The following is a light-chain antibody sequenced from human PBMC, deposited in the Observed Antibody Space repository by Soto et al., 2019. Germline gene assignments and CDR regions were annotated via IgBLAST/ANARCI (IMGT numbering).Light chain of an antibody. CDR3: STSAVGSIYIYV. V-gene: IGLV2-23*01. J-gene: IGLJ1*01. CDR2: EDS. CDR1: SSDVGSYNL. Sequence: QSVLTQPASVSGSPGQSITISCTGTSSDVGSYNLVSWYQQYPGKAPKVMIYEDSKRPSGVSNRFSGSKSGNTASLTISGLQAEDEAVNYCSTSAVGSIYIYVSVTGTKVTV.